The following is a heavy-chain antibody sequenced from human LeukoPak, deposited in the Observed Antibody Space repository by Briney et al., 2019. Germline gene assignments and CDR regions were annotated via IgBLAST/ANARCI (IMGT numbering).Heavy chain of an antibody. CDR2: IYHSGGT. CDR3: AIGGSDSGYSSRFLDY. D-gene: IGHD5-12*01. J-gene: IGHJ4*02. CDR1: GDSISSAYY. Sequence: PSETLSLTCTVSGDSISSAYYWAWIRQPPGKGLEWIGSIYHSGGTYYNSSLKSRVTISVDTSKNQFSLKLSSVTAADTAVYYCAIGGSDSGYSSRFLDYWGQGTLVTVSS. V-gene: IGHV4-38-2*02.